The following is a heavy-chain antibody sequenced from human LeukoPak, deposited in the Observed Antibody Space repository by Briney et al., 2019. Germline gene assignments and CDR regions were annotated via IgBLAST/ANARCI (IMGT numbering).Heavy chain of an antibody. V-gene: IGHV1-46*01. CDR2: INPSGGST. Sequence: ASVKVSCKASGGTFSSYAISWVRQAPGQGLEWMGIINPSGGSTSYAQKFQGRVTMTRDMSTSTVYMELSSLRAEDTAVYYCARGVLSAAIFDYWGQGTLVTVSS. CDR3: ARGVLSAAIFDY. D-gene: IGHD2-2*01. CDR1: GGTFSSYA. J-gene: IGHJ4*02.